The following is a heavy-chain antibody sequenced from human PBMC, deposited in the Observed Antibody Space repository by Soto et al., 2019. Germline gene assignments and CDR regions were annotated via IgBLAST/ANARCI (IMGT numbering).Heavy chain of an antibody. V-gene: IGHV1-3*01. J-gene: IGHJ5*02. D-gene: IGHD3-10*01. Sequence: GASVKVSCKASGYTFTKYAMHWVRQAPGQRLEWMGWISADNGNTKYAQKLQGRVTMTTDTSTSTAYMELRGLRSDDTAVYYCARGVGAGSYYNQYNWFDPWGQGTLVTVSS. CDR1: GYTFTKYA. CDR2: ISADNGNT. CDR3: ARGVGAGSYYNQYNWFDP.